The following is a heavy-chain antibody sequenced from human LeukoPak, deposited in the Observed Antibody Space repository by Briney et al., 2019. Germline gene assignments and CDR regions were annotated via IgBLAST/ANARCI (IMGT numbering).Heavy chain of an antibody. CDR2: INSDGSST. CDR1: GFTFSRYW. CDR3: VRDNFGVDY. V-gene: IGHV3-74*03. Sequence: GGSLRLSCAASGFTFSRYWMQWVRQAPGKGLVWVPHINSDGSSTTYADSVKGRFTTSRDNAKNTLYLQMNGLRDEDTVVYYCVRDNFGVDYWGQGTLVTVSS. J-gene: IGHJ4*02. D-gene: IGHD3-16*01.